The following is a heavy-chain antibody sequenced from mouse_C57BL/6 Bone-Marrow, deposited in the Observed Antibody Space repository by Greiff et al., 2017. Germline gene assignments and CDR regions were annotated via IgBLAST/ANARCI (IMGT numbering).Heavy chain of an antibody. Sequence: QVQLQQPGAELVMPGASVKLSCNVSGYTFTSYWMHWVKQRPGQGLEWIGEIDPSDSYTNYNQKYKGKSTLTVNKSTSTDYMQLSRLTSETAAIYCYARESYYEFAYWGQGTLVTVSA. J-gene: IGHJ3*01. V-gene: IGHV1-69*01. CDR1: GYTFTSYW. D-gene: IGHD2-10*01. CDR2: IDPSDSYT. CDR3: ARESYYEFAY.